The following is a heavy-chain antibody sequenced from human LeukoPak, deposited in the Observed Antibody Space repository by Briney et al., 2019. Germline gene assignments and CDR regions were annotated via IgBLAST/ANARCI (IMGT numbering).Heavy chain of an antibody. J-gene: IGHJ3*02. CDR3: ARDFTAYRGRGAFDI. CDR2: ISSSGSTI. Sequence: GGSLRLSCAASGFTFSSYEMNWVRQAPGKGLEGVSYISSSGSTIYYADSVKGRFTISRDNAKNSLYLQMNSLRAEDTAVYYCARDFTAYRGRGAFDIWGQGTMVTVSS. D-gene: IGHD4-11*01. CDR1: GFTFSSYE. V-gene: IGHV3-48*03.